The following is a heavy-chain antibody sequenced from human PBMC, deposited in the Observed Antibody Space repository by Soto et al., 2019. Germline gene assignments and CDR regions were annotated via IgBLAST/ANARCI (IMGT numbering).Heavy chain of an antibody. Sequence: GGSIDIARASSRVTFYSYAMHGVPQNTGEGLAWLAVISYDGSNTYYADSVKGRFTISRDNSKNTLYLQMNSLRAEDTAVYYCARDNGWGSWQQLTQGGHYFDYWGQGTLV. CDR1: RVTFYSYA. D-gene: IGHD3-16*01. CDR3: ARDNGWGSWQQLTQGGHYFDY. CDR2: ISYDGSNT. V-gene: IGHV3-30-3*01. J-gene: IGHJ4*02.